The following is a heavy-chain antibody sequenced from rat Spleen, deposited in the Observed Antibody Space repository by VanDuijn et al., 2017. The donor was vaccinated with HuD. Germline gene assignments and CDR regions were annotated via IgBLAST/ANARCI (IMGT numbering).Heavy chain of an antibody. Sequence: EVQLVESGGGLVQPGRSMKLSCLASGFTFRNYDMALVSQAPKKGLEWVARITYDAFSTNYRDSVKGRFTISRDNAKSTLYLQMDSLRSEDTATYYCTAHGNRVSRFAYWGQGTLVTVSS. CDR3: TAHGNRVSRFAY. V-gene: IGHV5-29*01. D-gene: IGHD1-4*01. CDR1: GFTFRNYD. J-gene: IGHJ3*01. CDR2: ITYDAFST.